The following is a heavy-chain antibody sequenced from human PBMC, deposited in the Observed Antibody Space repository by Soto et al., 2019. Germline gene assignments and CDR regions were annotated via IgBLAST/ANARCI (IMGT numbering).Heavy chain of an antibody. J-gene: IGHJ6*04. Sequence: QVQLVQSGAEVKKPGASVKVSCKASGYSFSNYAIHWVRQAPGQGLEWMGWINVDNGNTKYSQKLQDRVTITRNTSASTGHMAARNLRSEERAVYYGASPPESYFDRPGRKADPYYYSMDVGGKGTTVTVSS. V-gene: IGHV1-3*01. CDR1: GYSFSNYA. CDR2: INVDNGNT. D-gene: IGHD3-9*01. CDR3: ASPPESYFDRPGRKADPYYYSMDV.